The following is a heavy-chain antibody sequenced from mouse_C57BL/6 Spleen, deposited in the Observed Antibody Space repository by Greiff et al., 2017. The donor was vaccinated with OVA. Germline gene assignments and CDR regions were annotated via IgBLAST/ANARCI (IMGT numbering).Heavy chain of an antibody. CDR1: GYSITSGYY. CDR2: ISYDGSN. Sequence: EVQLVESGPGLVKPSQSLSLTCSVTGYSITSGYYWNWIRQFPGNKLEWMGYISYDGSNNYNPSLKNRISITRDTSKNQFFLKLNSVTTEDTATYYGAREEGYFDVWGTGTTVTVSS. CDR3: AREEGYFDV. J-gene: IGHJ1*03. V-gene: IGHV3-6*01.